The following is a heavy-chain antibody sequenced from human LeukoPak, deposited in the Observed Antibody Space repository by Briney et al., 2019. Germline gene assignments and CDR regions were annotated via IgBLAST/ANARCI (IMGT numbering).Heavy chain of an antibody. CDR1: GGSISSYY. V-gene: IGHV4-59*12. CDR2: IYYSGST. D-gene: IGHD5-18*01. CDR3: ARDICGYNYGCFDS. J-gene: IGHJ4*02. Sequence: PSETLSLTCTVSGGSISSYYWSWIRQPPGKGLEWIGYIYYSGSTNYNPSLKSRVTISVDTSKNQFSLNLRSVTAADTAVYYCARDICGYNYGCFDSWGQGTLVTVSS.